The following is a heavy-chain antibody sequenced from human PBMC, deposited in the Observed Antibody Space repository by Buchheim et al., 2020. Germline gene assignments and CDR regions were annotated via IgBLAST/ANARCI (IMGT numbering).Heavy chain of an antibody. CDR1: GGSISSSSYY. CDR3: ARWTRGYCSSINCPTTVDC. D-gene: IGHD2-2*01. V-gene: IGHV4-39*01. J-gene: IGHJ4*02. Sequence: QLQLQESGPGLVKPSETLSLSCTVSGGSISSSSYYWGWIRQPPGKGLEWIGSIYFSGSTYYNPSLKSRVTIYVDTSKNQFSLRLSSVTAADTAVYYCARWTRGYCSSINCPTTVDCWGQGTL. CDR2: IYFSGST.